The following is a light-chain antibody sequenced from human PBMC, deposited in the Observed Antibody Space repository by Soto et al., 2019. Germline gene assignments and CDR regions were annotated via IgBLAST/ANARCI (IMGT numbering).Light chain of an antibody. Sequence: EIVLTQSPGTLSLSPGETATLSCRASESVSSTYLAWYQQKPGQAPRLLIYDTSTRATGIPDRFSGSGSGTDFTVTISRLESEDFAVYYCLQYGNSPYTFGQGTELEIK. CDR3: LQYGNSPYT. V-gene: IGKV3-20*01. J-gene: IGKJ2*01. CDR2: DTS. CDR1: ESVSSTY.